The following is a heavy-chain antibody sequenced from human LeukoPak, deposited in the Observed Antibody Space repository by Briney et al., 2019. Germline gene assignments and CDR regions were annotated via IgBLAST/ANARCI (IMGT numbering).Heavy chain of an antibody. CDR2: IYPGDSDT. CDR1: GYSFTTYW. V-gene: IGHV5-51*01. CDR3: ARHSRVAWFDP. Sequence: GESLKISCRGSGYSFTTYWIGWVRQMPGKGLEWMGLIYPGDSDTRYSPSFQGQVTISADKSISTAYLQWSSLKASDTAMYYCARHSRVAWFDPWGQGTLVTVSS. J-gene: IGHJ5*02.